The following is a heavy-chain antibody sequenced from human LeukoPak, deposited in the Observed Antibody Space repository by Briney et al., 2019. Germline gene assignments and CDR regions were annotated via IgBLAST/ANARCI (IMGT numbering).Heavy chain of an antibody. CDR3: ARGVGSIWPGWFDP. D-gene: IGHD6-13*01. V-gene: IGHV3-48*03. Sequence: HPGGSLRLSCAASGFTFSNYELNWVRQAPGKGLEWVSYISHSGRTIYYADSVKGRFTISRDNAKNSLYLQMNSLRAEDTAVYYCARGVGSIWPGWFDPWGQGTLVTVSS. J-gene: IGHJ5*02. CDR1: GFTFSNYE. CDR2: ISHSGRTI.